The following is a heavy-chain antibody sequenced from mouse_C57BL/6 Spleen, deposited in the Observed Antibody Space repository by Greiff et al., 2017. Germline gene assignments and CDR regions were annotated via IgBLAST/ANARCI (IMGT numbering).Heavy chain of an antibody. V-gene: IGHV1-82*01. D-gene: IGHD1-1*01. J-gene: IGHJ2*01. CDR2: IYPGDGDT. CDR1: GYAFSSSW. Sequence: QVQLQQPGPELVKPGASVKISCKASGYAFSSSWMNWVKQRPGKGLEWIGRIYPGDGDTNYNGKFKGKATLTADKSSSTAYMQLSSLTSEDSAVYFCARDTTVVADFDYWGQGTTLTVSS. CDR3: ARDTTVVADFDY.